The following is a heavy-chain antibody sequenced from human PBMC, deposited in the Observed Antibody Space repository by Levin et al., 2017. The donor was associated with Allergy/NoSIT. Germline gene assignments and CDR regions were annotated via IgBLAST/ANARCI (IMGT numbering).Heavy chain of an antibody. CDR3: ARSSVVGSCSSTSCSSLDL. CDR1: GFTFSHCG. J-gene: IGHJ2*01. CDR2: IGRSSSYK. V-gene: IGHV3-21*01. D-gene: IGHD2-2*01. Sequence: GGSLRLSCAASGFTFSHCGMNWVRQAPGKGLEWVSSIGRSSSYKYYADSVKGRFTISRDDAKNSLFLEMNSLKVDDTAVFYCARSSVVGSCSSTSCSSLDLWGRGTLVTVSS.